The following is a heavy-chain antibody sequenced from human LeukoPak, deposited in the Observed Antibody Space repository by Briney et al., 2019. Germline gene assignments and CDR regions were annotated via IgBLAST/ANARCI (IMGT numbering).Heavy chain of an antibody. V-gene: IGHV4-39*01. CDR1: GGSISSNSYY. CDR3: SRLSYYNYYMDV. Sequence: PSETLSLTCTVSGGSISSNSYYWAWIRQPPGKGLEWTGTIYYSGNTYYNPSLKSRVTISIDTSKNQFSLKLSSVTAADTAVYYSSRLSYYNYYMDVWGKGTTVTVSS. CDR2: IYYSGNT. J-gene: IGHJ6*03.